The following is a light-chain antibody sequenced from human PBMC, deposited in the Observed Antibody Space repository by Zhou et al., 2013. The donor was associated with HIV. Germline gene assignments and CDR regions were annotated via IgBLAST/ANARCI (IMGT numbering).Light chain of an antibody. CDR3: QQYGNSPLLI. J-gene: IGKJ4*01. Sequence: DVQMTQSPSTLSASVGDRITITCRASQSISDWLAWYQQKPGKAPKLLISQTSTLQGGVPSRFSGSRSGTEFTLTISCLQPDDFAVYYCQQYGNSPLLIFGGGTKVEIK. V-gene: IGKV1-5*03. CDR2: QTS. CDR1: QSISDW.